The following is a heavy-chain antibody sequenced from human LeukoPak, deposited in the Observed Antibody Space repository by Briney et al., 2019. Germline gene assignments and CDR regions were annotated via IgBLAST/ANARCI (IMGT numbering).Heavy chain of an antibody. CDR1: GFTFSDYG. Sequence: GGSLRLSCAASGFTFSDYGMHWVRQAPGEGLEWVAVIWYDGSKKYHADSVKGRFTISRDNAKNTLYLQMNSLRAEDSAVYYCAKDSSYYYLDYWGQGTLVTVSS. CDR3: AKDSSYYYLDY. V-gene: IGHV3-33*06. D-gene: IGHD3-22*01. J-gene: IGHJ4*02. CDR2: IWYDGSKK.